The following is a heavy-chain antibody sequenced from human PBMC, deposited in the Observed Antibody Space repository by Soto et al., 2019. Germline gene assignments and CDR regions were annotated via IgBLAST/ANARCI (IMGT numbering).Heavy chain of an antibody. CDR2: IIPILGIA. D-gene: IGHD2-21*01. CDR3: ARDFLNLHSFALFDP. V-gene: IGHV1-69*08. Sequence: QVQLVQSGAEVKKPGSSVKVSCKASGGTFSSYTISWVRQAPGQGLEWMGRIIPILGIANYAQKFQGRVTITADKSTGTADQELSRLGTEDTAVEYCARDFLNLHSFALFDPWGQGPLVTPSS. CDR1: GGTFSSYT. J-gene: IGHJ5*02.